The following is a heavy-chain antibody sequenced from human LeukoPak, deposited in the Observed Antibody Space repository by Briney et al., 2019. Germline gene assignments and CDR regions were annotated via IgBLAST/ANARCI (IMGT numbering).Heavy chain of an antibody. CDR3: AREAAAGWVDY. CDR2: TFYRSKGYN. V-gene: IGHV6-1*01. D-gene: IGHD6-13*01. J-gene: IGHJ4*02. Sequence: SQTLSLTCALSGDSVSSNSGVWTWIRQSPSRGFEWLGRTFYRSKGYNHYAVSVKSRITINPDTSKNQFSLQLNSVTPEDTAVYYCAREAAAGWVDYWGQGTLVTVSS. CDR1: GDSVSSNSGV.